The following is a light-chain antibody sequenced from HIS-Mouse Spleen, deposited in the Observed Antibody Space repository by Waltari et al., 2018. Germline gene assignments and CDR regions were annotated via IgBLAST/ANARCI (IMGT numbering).Light chain of an antibody. V-gene: IGLV3-10*01. CDR2: EDS. Sequence: SYELTQPPSVSVSPGQTARITCYGDALPKKYAYWYQQKSGQAPVLVICEDSKRPSGIPVGFPGSSSGTIATLTIGGAQVEDEADYYCYSTDSSGNHRVFGGGTKLTVL. CDR3: YSTDSSGNHRV. J-gene: IGLJ2*01. CDR1: ALPKKY.